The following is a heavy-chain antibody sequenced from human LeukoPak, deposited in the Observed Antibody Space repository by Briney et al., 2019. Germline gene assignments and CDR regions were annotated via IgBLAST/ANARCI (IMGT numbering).Heavy chain of an antibody. CDR2: ISGSGGST. CDR3: AKKVGRYCSGGSCYAPLDY. CDR1: GFTVSSNY. J-gene: IGHJ4*02. D-gene: IGHD2-15*01. V-gene: IGHV3-23*01. Sequence: PGGSLRLSCAASGFTVSSNYMSWVRQAPGKGLEWVSVISGSGGSTYYADSVKGRFTISRDNSKNTLYLQMNSLRAEDTAVYYCAKKVGRYCSGGSCYAPLDYWGQGTLVTVSS.